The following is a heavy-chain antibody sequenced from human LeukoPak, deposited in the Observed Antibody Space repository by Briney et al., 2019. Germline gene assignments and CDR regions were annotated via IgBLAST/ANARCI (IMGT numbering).Heavy chain of an antibody. Sequence: GGSLRLSCAASGFTFSSYGLHWVRQAPGKGLEWVALISYGGSNKYYADSVKGRFTISRDNSKNTLYLQMNSLRAEDAAVYYCAKDDCRGCYGVVDYWGQGTLVTVSS. V-gene: IGHV3-30*18. CDR1: GFTFSSYG. D-gene: IGHD2-15*01. J-gene: IGHJ4*02. CDR3: AKDDCRGCYGVVDY. CDR2: ISYGGSNK.